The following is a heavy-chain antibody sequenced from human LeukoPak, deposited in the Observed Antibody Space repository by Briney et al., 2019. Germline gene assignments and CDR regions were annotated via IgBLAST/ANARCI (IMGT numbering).Heavy chain of an antibody. D-gene: IGHD2-8*02. CDR1: GFTFSSYA. V-gene: IGHV3-30-3*01. CDR2: ISYDGSNK. Sequence: GRSLRLSCAASGFTFSSYAMHWVRQAPGKGLEWVAVISYDGSNKYYADSVKGRFTISRDNSKNTPYLQMNTLRPEDTAVYYCARDEIWAGGYIDYWGQGTLVTVSS. J-gene: IGHJ4*02. CDR3: ARDEIWAGGYIDY.